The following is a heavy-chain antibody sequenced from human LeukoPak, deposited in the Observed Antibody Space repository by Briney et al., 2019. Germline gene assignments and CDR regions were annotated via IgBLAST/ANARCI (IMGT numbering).Heavy chain of an antibody. D-gene: IGHD6-13*01. Sequence: ASETLSLTCTVSGGSISSSSYYWGWIRQPPGKGLEWIGSIYYSGSTYYNPSLKSRVTISVDTSKNQFSLKLSSVTAADTAVYYCERTAAGTNYFDYWGQGTLVTVSS. CDR2: IYYSGST. J-gene: IGHJ4*02. CDR3: ERTAAGTNYFDY. V-gene: IGHV4-39*01. CDR1: GGSISSSSYY.